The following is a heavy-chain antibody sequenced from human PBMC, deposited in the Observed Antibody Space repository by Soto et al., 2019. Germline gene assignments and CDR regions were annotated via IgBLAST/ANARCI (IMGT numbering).Heavy chain of an antibody. D-gene: IGHD3-22*01. J-gene: IGHJ3*02. CDR2: IKSKTDGGTT. Sequence: GGSLRLSCAASGFTFSNAWMSWVRQAPGKGLEWVGRIKSKTDGGTTDYAAPVKGRFTISRDDSKNTLYLQMNSLKTEDTAVYYCTPPIDYYDSSGYYHDAFDIWGQGTRGTVSS. CDR3: TPPIDYYDSSGYYHDAFDI. CDR1: GFTFSNAW. V-gene: IGHV3-15*01.